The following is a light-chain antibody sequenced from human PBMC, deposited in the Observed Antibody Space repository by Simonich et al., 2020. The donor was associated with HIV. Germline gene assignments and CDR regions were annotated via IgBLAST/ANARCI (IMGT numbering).Light chain of an antibody. CDR2: AAS. CDR1: QYITKY. Sequence: DIQMTQSPSSLSASVGDRVTITCRASQYITKYLNWYQQKPGKAPELLIYAASNLQSGVPSRFSGSGSGTDFTLTISSLQPEDFATYYCQQLNSYPRTFGPGTKVDIK. J-gene: IGKJ3*01. CDR3: QQLNSYPRT. V-gene: IGKV1-39*01.